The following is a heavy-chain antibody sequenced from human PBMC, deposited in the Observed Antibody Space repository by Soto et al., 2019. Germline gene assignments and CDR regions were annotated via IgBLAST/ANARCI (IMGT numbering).Heavy chain of an antibody. D-gene: IGHD1-26*01. CDR1: CYTITTYG. Sequence: GASVKVSCKASCYTITTYGISWVRQAPGQGLEWKGWINTYESDTHYAQKLQGRVTMTTDTSTNTAHMEMRSLGSDDTAVYYCARGDMSRGLQSTYWGQGTLVTVSS. J-gene: IGHJ4*02. V-gene: IGHV1-18*01. CDR2: INTYESDT. CDR3: ARGDMSRGLQSTY.